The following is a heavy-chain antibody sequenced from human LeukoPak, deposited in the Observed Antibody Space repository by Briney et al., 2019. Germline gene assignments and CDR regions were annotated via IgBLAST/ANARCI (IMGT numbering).Heavy chain of an antibody. CDR1: GGSIRSYY. V-gene: IGHV4-4*07. CDR2: IYTSGST. D-gene: IGHD6-19*01. CDR3: AREVAVAGIYYYYYMDV. Sequence: PSETLSLTCIVSGGSIRSYYWSWVRQPAGKGLEWIGRIYTSGSTNYNPSLKSRVTMSVDTSKNQIFLKLSSVTAADTAVYWCAREVAVAGIYYYYYMDVWGKGTTVTVSS. J-gene: IGHJ6*03.